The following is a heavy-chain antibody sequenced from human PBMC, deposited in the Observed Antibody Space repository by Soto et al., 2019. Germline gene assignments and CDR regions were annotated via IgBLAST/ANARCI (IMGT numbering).Heavy chain of an antibody. CDR1: GFTVSSNY. CDR3: ARLWPVVPAAKY. J-gene: IGHJ4*02. D-gene: IGHD2-2*01. V-gene: IGHV3-53*01. Sequence: GGSLRLSCAASGFTVSSNYMSWVRQAPGKGLEWVSVIYSGGSTYYADSVKGRFTISRDNSKNTLYLQMNSLRAEDTAVYYCARLWPVVPAAKYWGQGTLVTVSS. CDR2: IYSGGST.